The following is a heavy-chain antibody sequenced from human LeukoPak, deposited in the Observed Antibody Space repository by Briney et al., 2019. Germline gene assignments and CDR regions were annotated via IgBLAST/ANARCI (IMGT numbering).Heavy chain of an antibody. V-gene: IGHV3-11*04. CDR3: ARDYHRDYSDYASSGMDV. CDR1: GFTFSDYY. Sequence: GGSLRLSCAASGFTFSDYYMSWIRQTPGKGLEWVSYISSSGTTIYYADSVKGRFTVSRDNPKNTMYLQMNSLRAEDTAVYYCARDYHRDYSDYASSGMDVWGQGTTVTVSS. J-gene: IGHJ6*02. D-gene: IGHD4-11*01. CDR2: ISSSGTTI.